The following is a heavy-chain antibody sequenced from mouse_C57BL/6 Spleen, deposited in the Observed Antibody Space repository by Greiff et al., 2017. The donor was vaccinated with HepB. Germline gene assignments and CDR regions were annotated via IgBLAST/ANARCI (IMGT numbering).Heavy chain of an antibody. D-gene: IGHD2-4*01. J-gene: IGHJ2*01. V-gene: IGHV1-66*01. CDR1: GYSFTSYY. CDR2: IYPGSGNT. Sequence: QVQLQQSGPELVKPGASVKISCKASGYSFTSYYIHWVKQRPGQGLEWIGWIYPGSGNTKYNEKFKGKATLTADTSSSTAYMQLSSLTSEDSAVYYCARLIYYDYDGDYWGQGTTLTVSS. CDR3: ARLIYYDYDGDY.